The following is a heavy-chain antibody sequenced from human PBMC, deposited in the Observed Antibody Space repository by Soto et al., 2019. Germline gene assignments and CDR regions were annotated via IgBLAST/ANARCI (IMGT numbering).Heavy chain of an antibody. CDR3: ARHRQYYDTSGYQQRYFDY. D-gene: IGHD3-22*01. CDR2: IYYSGTT. J-gene: IGHJ4*02. CDR1: GGSISGSPYY. V-gene: IGHV4-39*01. Sequence: ETLSLTCSVSGGSISGSPYYWGWIRQPPGKGLEWLGTIYYSGTTSYNPSLKSRVIISVDTSNNQLFLKLRSVTAADTAVYYCARHRQYYDTSGYQQRYFDYWGQGTQVTVSS.